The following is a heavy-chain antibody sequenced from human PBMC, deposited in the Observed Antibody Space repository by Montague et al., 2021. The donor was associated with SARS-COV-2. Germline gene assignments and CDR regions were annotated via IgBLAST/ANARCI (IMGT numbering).Heavy chain of an antibody. V-gene: IGHV4-39*01. D-gene: IGHD3-10*01. CDR1: GGSISSSSNY. CDR3: ARLVWFGELSSENWFDP. Sequence: SETLSLTCAVSGGSISSSSNYWGWIRQPPGKGLEWLGSIYYSGXTXYXXXXKXRVTISVDTSKNQFSLKLNSVTAADTAVYYCARLVWFGELSSENWFDPWGQGTLVTVSS. CDR2: IYYSGXT. J-gene: IGHJ5*02.